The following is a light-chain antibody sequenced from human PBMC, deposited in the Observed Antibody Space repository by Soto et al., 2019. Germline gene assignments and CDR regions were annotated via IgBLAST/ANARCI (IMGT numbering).Light chain of an antibody. CDR1: SSDVGGYNY. CDR2: EVT. CDR3: SSFSSSTTLYV. Sequence: QSVLTQPASVSGSPGQSITISCTGTSSDVGGYNYVSWYQQHPGKAPKLLIFEVTSRPSWVSDRFSGSKSTNTASLTISGLQAEDEADYYCSSFSSSTTLYVFGTGTKVTV. V-gene: IGLV2-14*01. J-gene: IGLJ1*01.